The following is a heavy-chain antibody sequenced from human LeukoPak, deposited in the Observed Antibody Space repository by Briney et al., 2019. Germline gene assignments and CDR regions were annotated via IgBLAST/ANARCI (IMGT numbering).Heavy chain of an antibody. CDR2: INAGNGNT. CDR1: GYTFTSYA. D-gene: IGHD3-3*01. Sequence: ASVKVSCKASGYTFTSYAMHWVRQAPGQRLEWMGWINAGNGNTKYSQKFQGRVTITRDTSASTAYMELSSLRSEDTAVYYCASREVNYDFWSGRYYYYGMDVWGQGTTVTVSS. J-gene: IGHJ6*02. CDR3: ASREVNYDFWSGRYYYYGMDV. V-gene: IGHV1-3*01.